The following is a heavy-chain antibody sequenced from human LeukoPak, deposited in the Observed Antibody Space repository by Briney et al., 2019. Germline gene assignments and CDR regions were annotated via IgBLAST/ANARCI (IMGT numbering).Heavy chain of an antibody. CDR3: ARTSETAMITL. CDR2: ISSTGRV. V-gene: IGHV4-61*02. D-gene: IGHD5-18*01. CDR1: GDSISSGDYY. Sequence: ASETLSLTCTVSGDSISSGDYYWSWIRQPAGKGLEWIGRISSTGRVNYNPSLKSRVTMLLDTSKNHISLKLTSVTAADTAIYFCARTSETAMITLWGQGTLVTVSS. J-gene: IGHJ4*02.